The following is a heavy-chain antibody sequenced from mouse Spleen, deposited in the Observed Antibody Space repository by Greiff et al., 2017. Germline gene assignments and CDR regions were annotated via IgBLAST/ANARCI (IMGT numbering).Heavy chain of an antibody. J-gene: IGHJ2*01. CDR1: GYSFTGYF. CDR2: INPYNGDT. Sequence: EVKLQESGPELVKPGDSVKISCKASGYSFTGYFMNWVMQSHGKSLEWIGRINPYNGDTFYNQKFKGKATLTVDKSSSTAHMELRSLTSEDSAVYYCARFYYYGSSSYYFDYWGQGTTLTVSS. V-gene: IGHV1-20*01. D-gene: IGHD1-1*01. CDR3: ARFYYYGSSSYYFDY.